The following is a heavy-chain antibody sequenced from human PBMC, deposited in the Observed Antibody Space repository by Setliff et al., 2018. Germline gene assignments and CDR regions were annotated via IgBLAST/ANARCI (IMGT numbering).Heavy chain of an antibody. V-gene: IGHV3-7*01. J-gene: IGHJ5*02. D-gene: IGHD3-10*01. Sequence: PGGSLRLSCAGSGFTFNTYWMTWVRQAPGKGLEWVASITHDGSKTYILDSVKGQFTISRDNTKNSLYLQMNSLRGEDTAVYYCARDPFGNPVFDPWGQGTLVTVSS. CDR1: GFTFNTYW. CDR3: ARDPFGNPVFDP. CDR2: ITHDGSKT.